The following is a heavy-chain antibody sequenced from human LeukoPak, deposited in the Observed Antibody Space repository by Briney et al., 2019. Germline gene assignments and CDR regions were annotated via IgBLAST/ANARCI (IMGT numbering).Heavy chain of an antibody. V-gene: IGHV2-5*01. J-gene: IGHJ4*02. CDR2: IYWNDDK. CDR1: GFSLSTSGVG. D-gene: IGHD3-3*01. CDR3: AHTHYDFWSGYPYFDY. Sequence: SGPTLVKPTQTLTLTFTFSGFSLSTSGVGVGWIRQPPGKALEWLALIYWNDDKRYSPSLKSRLTITKDTSKNQVVLTMTNMDPVDTATYYCAHTHYDFWSGYPYFDYWGQGTLVTVSS.